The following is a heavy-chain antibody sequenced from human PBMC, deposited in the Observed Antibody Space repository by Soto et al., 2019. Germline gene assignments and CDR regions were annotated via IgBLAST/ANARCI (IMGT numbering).Heavy chain of an antibody. CDR2: IHSTRSP. CDR3: VGWFGPSDP. V-gene: IGHV4-4*07. Sequence: SETLSLTCTVSGDSVSKYYWNWIRQPAGKGLEWIGRIHSTRSPNYNPSLKSRVTMSVDNAKNSLYLQMNSLRAEDTAVYYCVGWFGPSDPWGQGTLVTVSS. D-gene: IGHD3-10*01. J-gene: IGHJ5*02. CDR1: GDSVSKYY.